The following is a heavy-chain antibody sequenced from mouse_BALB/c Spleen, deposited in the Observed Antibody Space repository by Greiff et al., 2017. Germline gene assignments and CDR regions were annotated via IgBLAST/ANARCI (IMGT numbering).Heavy chain of an antibody. CDR2: ISSGGSYP. D-gene: IGHD2-1*01. Sequence: EVQRVESGRGLVTPGGSLTLSCAASGFTFSSYTMPWVRQTPEKRLEWVATISSGGSYPYYPDSVKGRFTIARDNAKNTLYLQMSRLKSENTAMYYGTRDGNPSCWFADWGQGTLVTVSA. CDR3: TRDGNPSCWFAD. CDR1: GFTFSSYT. V-gene: IGHV5-6-4*01. J-gene: IGHJ3*01.